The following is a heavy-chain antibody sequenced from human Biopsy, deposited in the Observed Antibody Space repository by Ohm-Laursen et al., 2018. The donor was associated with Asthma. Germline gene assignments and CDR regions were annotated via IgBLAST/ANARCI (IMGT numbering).Heavy chain of an antibody. D-gene: IGHD1-14*01. CDR1: GFTFDDYA. CDR3: AKGRVFGMENNRANHGMDV. Sequence: SLRLSCAASGFTFDDYAMHWVRQAPGKGLEWVSGISWNSGSIIYADSVKGRFTISRDNAKNSLYLQMNSLRPEDSALYYCAKGRVFGMENNRANHGMDVRGQGTT. CDR2: ISWNSGSI. V-gene: IGHV3-9*01. J-gene: IGHJ6*02.